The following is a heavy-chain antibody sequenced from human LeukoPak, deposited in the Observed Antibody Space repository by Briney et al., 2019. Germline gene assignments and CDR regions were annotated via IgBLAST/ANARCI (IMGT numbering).Heavy chain of an antibody. J-gene: IGHJ5*02. D-gene: IGHD5-12*01. CDR3: TRRARGGYVLAA. CDR2: INPDSGGT. Sequence: ASVKVSCKPSGYTFTGDYIHWVRQAPGQGLEWMGWINPDSGGTKSAQKFQGRVTMTRDTSINTAYMQLSRLASDDTAVYYCTRRARGGYVLAAWGQGTQVTVSS. CDR1: GYTFTGDY. V-gene: IGHV1-2*02.